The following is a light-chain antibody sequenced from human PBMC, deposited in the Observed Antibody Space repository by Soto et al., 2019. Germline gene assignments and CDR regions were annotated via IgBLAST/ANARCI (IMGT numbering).Light chain of an antibody. V-gene: IGKV1-33*01. CDR3: QQYDNLPLT. CDR2: DAS. CDR1: QDISNY. Sequence: DIQMTQSPSSLSTSVGDRVTITCQASQDISNYLNWYQQKPRKAPKLLIYDASNLETGVPSKFSGSGSGTHFTLTISSLQPEDIATYFCQQYDNLPLTFGGGTKVEIK. J-gene: IGKJ4*01.